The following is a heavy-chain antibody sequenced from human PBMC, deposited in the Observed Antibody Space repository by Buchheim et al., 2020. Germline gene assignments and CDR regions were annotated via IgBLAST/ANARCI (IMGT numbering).Heavy chain of an antibody. CDR1: GFTFSSYE. Sequence: EVQLVESGGGLVQLGGSLRLSCAASGFTFSSYEMNWVRQAPGKGLEWVSYISSSGSTIYYADSVKGRFTISRDNAKNSLYLQMNSLRAEDTAVYYCAREYSSSWYPPYYGMDVWGQGTT. CDR3: AREYSSSWYPPYYGMDV. J-gene: IGHJ6*02. V-gene: IGHV3-48*03. D-gene: IGHD6-13*01. CDR2: ISSSGSTI.